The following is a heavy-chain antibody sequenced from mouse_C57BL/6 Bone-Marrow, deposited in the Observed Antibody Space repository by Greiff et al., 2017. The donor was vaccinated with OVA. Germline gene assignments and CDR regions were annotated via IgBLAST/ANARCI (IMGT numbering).Heavy chain of an antibody. Sequence: EVKLVESGGGLVQSGRSLRLSCATSGFTFSDFYMEWVRQAPGKGLEWIAASRNKANDYTTEYSASVKGRFIVSRDTSQSILYLQMNALRAEDTAIYYCARDAPLNAMDYWGQGTSVTVSS. V-gene: IGHV7-1*01. CDR1: GFTFSDFY. CDR2: SRNKANDYTT. CDR3: ARDAPLNAMDY. J-gene: IGHJ4*01.